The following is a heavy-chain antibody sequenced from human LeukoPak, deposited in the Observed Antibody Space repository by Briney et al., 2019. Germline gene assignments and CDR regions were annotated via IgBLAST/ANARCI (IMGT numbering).Heavy chain of an antibody. V-gene: IGHV4-61*10. CDR3: ARVGYSYGYGGLYYFDY. D-gene: IGHD5-18*01. J-gene: IGHJ4*02. CDR1: GGSISSGSYY. CDR2: IYTSGST. Sequence: PSETLSLTCTVSGGSISSGSYYWSWIRQPAGKGLEWIGCIYTSGSTNYNPSLKSRVTISVDTSKNQFSLKLSSVTAADTAVYYCARVGYSYGYGGLYYFDYWGQGTLVTVSS.